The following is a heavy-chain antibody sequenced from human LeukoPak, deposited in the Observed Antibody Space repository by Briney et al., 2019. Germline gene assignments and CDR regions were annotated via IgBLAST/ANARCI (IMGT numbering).Heavy chain of an antibody. CDR2: ISDDGSNK. J-gene: IGHJ4*02. CDR3: GRLARNAWYAVDY. V-gene: IGHV3-30*04. Sequence: GGSLRLSCAASGFTFSSYAMHWVRQAPGKGLEWVAVISDDGSNKYYADPVKGRFTISRDNPANSLYLQINSLRAEDTALYYCGRLARNAWYAVDYWGQGTLVTVSS. D-gene: IGHD6-19*01. CDR1: GFTFSSYA.